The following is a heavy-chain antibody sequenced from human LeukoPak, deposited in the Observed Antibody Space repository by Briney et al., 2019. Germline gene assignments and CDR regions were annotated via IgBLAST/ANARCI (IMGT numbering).Heavy chain of an antibody. CDR3: AKTIYYYYCMDV. CDR2: IYYSGST. D-gene: IGHD1-7*01. CDR1: VGSTSSSSYY. J-gene: IGHJ6*03. Sequence: PETLSLTCTVPVGSTSSSSYYWGWIRQPPGKGLEWMGNIYYSGSTYYNPSLRSRVTISVDTSKNQFSLKLRSVTAADTAVYYCAKTIYYYYCMDVWGKGTTVTVSS. V-gene: IGHV4-39*01.